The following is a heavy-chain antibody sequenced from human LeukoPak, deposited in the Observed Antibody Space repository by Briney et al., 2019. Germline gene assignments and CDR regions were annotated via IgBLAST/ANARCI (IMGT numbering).Heavy chain of an antibody. J-gene: IGHJ4*02. CDR2: MNPNSGNT. CDR1: GYTFTSYD. D-gene: IGHD3-10*01. Sequence: ASVKVSCKASGYTFTSYDINWVRQATGQGLEWMGWMNPNSGNTGYAQKFQGRVTMTRDTSTSTVYMELSSLRSEDTAVYYCARAQQLRGFSYWGQGTLVTVSS. V-gene: IGHV1-8*01. CDR3: ARAQQLRGFSY.